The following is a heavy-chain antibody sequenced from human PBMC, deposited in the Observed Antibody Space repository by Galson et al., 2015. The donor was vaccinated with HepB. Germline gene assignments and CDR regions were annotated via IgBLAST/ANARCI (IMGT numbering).Heavy chain of an antibody. Sequence: ETLSLTCTVSGGSISSYYWSWIRQPPGKGLEWIGYIYYSGSTNYNPSLKSRVTISVDTSKNQFSLKLSSVTAADTAVYYCARVKRGSALVGIVYYYGMDVWGQGTTVTVSS. J-gene: IGHJ6*02. D-gene: IGHD6-19*01. CDR3: ARVKRGSALVGIVYYYGMDV. CDR1: GGSISSYY. CDR2: IYYSGST. V-gene: IGHV4-59*01.